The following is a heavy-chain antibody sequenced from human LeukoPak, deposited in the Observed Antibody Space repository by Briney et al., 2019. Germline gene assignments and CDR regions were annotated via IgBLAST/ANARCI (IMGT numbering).Heavy chain of an antibody. V-gene: IGHV3-30*03. Sequence: GGSLRLSCAPSGFTFSRHGMHWVRQAPGKGLEWVAVISYDGSNKYYADSVKGRFTISRDNAKNSLYLQMNSLRDEDTAVYYCARDVRGWLYQRPIPYGMDVWGQGTTVTVSS. D-gene: IGHD2-2*01. CDR1: GFTFSRHG. CDR3: ARDVRGWLYQRPIPYGMDV. J-gene: IGHJ6*02. CDR2: ISYDGSNK.